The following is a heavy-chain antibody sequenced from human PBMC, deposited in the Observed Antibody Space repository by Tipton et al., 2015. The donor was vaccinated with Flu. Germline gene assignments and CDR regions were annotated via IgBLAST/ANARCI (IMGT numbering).Heavy chain of an antibody. CDR1: GGSISSYY. CDR3: ARGSVVVAATGGYYFDH. CDR2: IYYSGST. Sequence: LRLSCTVSGGSISSYYWSWIRQPPGKGLELIGYIYYSGSTNYNPSLKSRVTISVDTSKNQFSLKLSSVTAADTAVYYCARGSVVVAATGGYYFDHWGQGTLVTVSS. D-gene: IGHD2-15*01. V-gene: IGHV4-59*01. J-gene: IGHJ4*02.